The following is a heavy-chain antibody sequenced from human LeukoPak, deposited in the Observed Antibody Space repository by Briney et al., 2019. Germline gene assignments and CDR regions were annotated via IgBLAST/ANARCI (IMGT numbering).Heavy chain of an antibody. D-gene: IGHD3-22*01. J-gene: IGHJ4*02. Sequence: ASVKVSCKVSGYTLTELAIHWVRQAPGKGLEWMGGCDPEDGETIYAQKFQGRVTMTTDTSTSTAYMELRSLRSDDTAVYYCARGWNDSSGYYYYFDYWGQGTLVTVSS. V-gene: IGHV1-24*01. CDR2: CDPEDGET. CDR3: ARGWNDSSGYYYYFDY. CDR1: GYTLTELA.